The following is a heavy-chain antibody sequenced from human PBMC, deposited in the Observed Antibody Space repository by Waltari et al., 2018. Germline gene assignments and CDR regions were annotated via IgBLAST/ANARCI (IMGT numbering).Heavy chain of an antibody. J-gene: IGHJ5*02. V-gene: IGHV3-23*01. CDR2: LTGGAEGA. CDR3: ARGRASGLVDWFDP. D-gene: IGHD6-6*01. CDR1: GFTFNNYA. Sequence: EVQLLESGGGLGQPGGSVRLSCAASGFTFNNYARMWVRQAPGKGLEWLASLTGGAEGAYYADSVRGRFTISRDNSQNTLFLQMSGLRVDDSVTYYCARGRASGLVDWFDPWGRGTLVTVSS.